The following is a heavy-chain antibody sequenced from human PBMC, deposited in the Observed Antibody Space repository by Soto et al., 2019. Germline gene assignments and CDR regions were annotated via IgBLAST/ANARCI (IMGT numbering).Heavy chain of an antibody. D-gene: IGHD6-13*01. CDR3: TRDAPSSSWFHFQH. CDR1: GFTFGDYA. V-gene: IGHV3-49*04. J-gene: IGHJ1*01. CDR2: IRSKAYGGTT. Sequence: GGSLRLSCTASGFTFGDYAMSWVRQAPGKGLEWVGFIRSKAYGGTTEYAASVKGRFTISRDDSKSIAYLQMNSLKTEDTAVYYCTRDAPSSSWFHFQHWGQGTLGTVS.